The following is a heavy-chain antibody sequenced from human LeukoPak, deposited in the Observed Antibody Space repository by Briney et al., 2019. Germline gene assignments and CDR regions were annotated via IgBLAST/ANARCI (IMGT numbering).Heavy chain of an antibody. CDR2: IYTSGST. Sequence: SQTLSLTCTVSGGSISSGSYYWSWIRQPAGKGLEWIGRIYTSGSTNYNSSLKSRVTISVDTSKNQFSLKLSSVTAADTAVYYCARVRMSYYGSGSYKQWYFDLWGRGTLVTVSS. J-gene: IGHJ2*01. CDR1: GGSISSGSYY. CDR3: ARVRMSYYGSGSYKQWYFDL. V-gene: IGHV4-61*02. D-gene: IGHD3-10*01.